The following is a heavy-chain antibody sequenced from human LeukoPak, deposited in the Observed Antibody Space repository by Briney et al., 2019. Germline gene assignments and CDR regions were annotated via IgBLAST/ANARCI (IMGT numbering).Heavy chain of an antibody. CDR3: AREGGFNYYDSSGSHY. V-gene: IGHV1-2*02. CDR2: INPNSGGT. D-gene: IGHD3-22*01. CDR1: GYTFTGYY. J-gene: IGHJ4*02. Sequence: ASVKVSCKASGYTFTGYYMHWVRQAPGQGLEWMGWINPNSGGTNYAQKFQGRDTMTRDTSISTAYMELSRLRSDDTAVYYCAREGGFNYYDSSGSHYWGQGTLVTVSS.